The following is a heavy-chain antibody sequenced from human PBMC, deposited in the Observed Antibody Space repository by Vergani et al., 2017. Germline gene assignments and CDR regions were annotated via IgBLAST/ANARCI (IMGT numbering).Heavy chain of an antibody. D-gene: IGHD6-13*01. CDR3: ATSAAGPYYYYYMDV. CDR1: GGSISSGSYY. CDR2: IYTSGST. V-gene: IGHV4-61*02. J-gene: IGHJ6*03. Sequence: QVQLQESGPGLVKPSQTLSLTCTVSGGSISSGSYYWSWIRQPAGKGLEWIGRIYTSGSTNYNPSLKSRVTISVDTSKNQFSLKLSSVTAADTAVYYCATSAAGPYYYYYMDVWGKGTTVTVSS.